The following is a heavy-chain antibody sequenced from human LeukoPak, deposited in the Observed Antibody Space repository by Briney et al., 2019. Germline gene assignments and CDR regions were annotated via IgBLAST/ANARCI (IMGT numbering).Heavy chain of an antibody. Sequence: GGSLRLSCAAPGFTFDDYAMHWVRQAPGKGLEWVSGISWNSGSIGYADSVKGRFTISRDNAKNSLYLQMNSLRAEDTALYFCAKDKAVAGTIGGTIAPFDYWGQGTLVTVSS. CDR3: AKDKAVAGTIGGTIAPFDY. CDR2: ISWNSGSI. CDR1: GFTFDDYA. J-gene: IGHJ4*02. V-gene: IGHV3-9*01. D-gene: IGHD6-19*01.